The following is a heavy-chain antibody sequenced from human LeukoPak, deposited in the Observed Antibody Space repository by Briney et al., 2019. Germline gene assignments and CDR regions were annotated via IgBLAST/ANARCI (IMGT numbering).Heavy chain of an antibody. CDR1: GFTFSSYA. J-gene: IGHJ4*02. V-gene: IGHV3-64*01. D-gene: IGHD4-17*01. CDR3: ARGSTVTYLTVFDY. CDR2: ISSNGGST. Sequence: PGGSLRLSCAASGFTFSSYAMHWVRQAPGKGLEYVSAISSNGGSTYYANSVKGRFTISRDNSKNTLYLQMGSLRAEDMAVYYCARGSTVTYLTVFDYWGQGTLVTVSS.